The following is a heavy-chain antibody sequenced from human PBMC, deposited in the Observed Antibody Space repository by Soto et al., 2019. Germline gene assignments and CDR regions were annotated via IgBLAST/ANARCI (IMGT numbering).Heavy chain of an antibody. J-gene: IGHJ6*02. V-gene: IGHV3-23*01. CDR1: GFTFSSYA. D-gene: IGHD6-19*01. Sequence: VGSLRLSCAASGFTFSSYAMSWVRQAPGKGLEWVSAISGSGGSTYHADSVKGRFTISRDNSKNTLYLQMNSLRAEDTAVYYCAKDGARFVAVAAPRYYYYGMDVWGQGTTVTVSS. CDR2: ISGSGGST. CDR3: AKDGARFVAVAAPRYYYYGMDV.